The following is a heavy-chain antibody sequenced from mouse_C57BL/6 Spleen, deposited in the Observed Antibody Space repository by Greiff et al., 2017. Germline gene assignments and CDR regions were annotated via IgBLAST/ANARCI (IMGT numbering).Heavy chain of an antibody. V-gene: IGHV1-26*01. J-gene: IGHJ3*01. CDR2: INPNNGGT. CDR3: ARHFAWFAY. CDR1: GYTFTDYY. Sequence: VQLQQSGPELVKPGASVKISCKASGYTFTDYYMHWVKQSHGKSLEWIGDINPNNGGTSYNQKFKGKATLTVDKSSSTAYMELRSLTSEDSAVDYCARHFAWFAYWGQGTLVTVSA.